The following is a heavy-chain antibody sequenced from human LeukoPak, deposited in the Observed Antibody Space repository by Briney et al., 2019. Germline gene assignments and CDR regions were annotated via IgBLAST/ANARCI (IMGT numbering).Heavy chain of an antibody. D-gene: IGHD6-19*01. CDR2: ISGSGVST. CDR3: AKAQSSGWYSQYDY. V-gene: IGHV3-23*01. J-gene: IGHJ4*02. Sequence: GGSLRLSCAASGFTFISYAMTWVRQAPGKGLEWVSAISGSGVSTSYADSVKGRFTISRANSKNTVYLQMHSLRAEDTAVYYCAKAQSSGWYSQYDYWGQGTLVTVSS. CDR1: GFTFISYA.